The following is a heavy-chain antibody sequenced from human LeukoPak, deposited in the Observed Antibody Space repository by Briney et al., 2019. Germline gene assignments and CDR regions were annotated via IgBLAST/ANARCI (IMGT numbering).Heavy chain of an antibody. CDR3: ARDVGAFDY. CDR1: GYTFTSYY. Sequence: GASVKVSCKASGYTFTSYYMHWVRQAPGQGLAWMGIISPSGDSASYAQKFQGRLTMTRDTSTSTVYMELNSLRSEDTAVYYCARDVGAFDYWGQGTLVTVSS. J-gene: IGHJ4*02. CDR2: ISPSGDSA. V-gene: IGHV1-46*01. D-gene: IGHD4-17*01.